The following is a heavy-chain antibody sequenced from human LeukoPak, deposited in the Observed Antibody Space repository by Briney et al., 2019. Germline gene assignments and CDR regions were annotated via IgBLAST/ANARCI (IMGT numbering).Heavy chain of an antibody. CDR3: ARVSGYPPPRIYYFDY. V-gene: IGHV4-34*01. D-gene: IGHD3-22*01. CDR1: GGSFSGYY. CDR2: INHSGST. J-gene: IGHJ4*02. Sequence: SETLSLTCAVYGGSFSGYYWSWIRQPPGKGLEWIGEINHSGSTNYNPSLKSRVTISVDTSKNQFSLKLSSVTAVDTAVYYCARVSGYPPPRIYYFDYWGQGTLVTVSS.